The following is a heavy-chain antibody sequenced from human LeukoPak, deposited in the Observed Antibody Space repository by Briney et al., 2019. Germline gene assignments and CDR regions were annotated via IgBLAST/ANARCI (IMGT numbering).Heavy chain of an antibody. CDR2: IYYSGST. J-gene: IGHJ4*02. CDR1: GGSISSSSYY. CDR3: ARSYYDSSGYYYGVFDY. D-gene: IGHD3-22*01. V-gene: IGHV4-39*07. Sequence: SETLSLTCTVSGGSISSSSYYWGWIRQPPGKGLEWIGSIYYSGSTYYNPSLKSRVTISVDTSKNQFSLKLSFVTAADTAVYYCARSYYDSSGYYYGVFDYWGQGTLVTVSS.